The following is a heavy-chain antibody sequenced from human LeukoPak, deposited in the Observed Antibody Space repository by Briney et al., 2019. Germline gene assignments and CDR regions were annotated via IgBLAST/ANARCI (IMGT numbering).Heavy chain of an antibody. CDR1: GYSISSGYY. Sequence: SSETLSLTCTVSGYSISSGYYWGWIRPPPGKGLEWIGSIYHSGSTYYNPSLKSRVTISVDTSKNQFSLKLSSVTAADTAVYYCARGLRFLEWLWYAFDIWGQGTMVTVSS. V-gene: IGHV4-38-2*02. CDR3: ARGLRFLEWLWYAFDI. D-gene: IGHD3-3*01. J-gene: IGHJ3*02. CDR2: IYHSGST.